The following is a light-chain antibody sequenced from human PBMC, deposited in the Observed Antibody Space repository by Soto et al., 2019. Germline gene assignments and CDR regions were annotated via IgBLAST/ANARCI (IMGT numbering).Light chain of an antibody. J-gene: IGKJ1*01. CDR2: GAS. CDR3: QQYKDWPTT. CDR1: QSVSTT. V-gene: IGKV3-15*01. Sequence: IVSTQSPGTVSLSTGERATLSCRASQSVSTTVAWYHQKPGQAPRLLVYGASTRATGIPARFSGSGAGTDFTLTITSLQSEDFGVYFCQQYKDWPTTFGQGTKVDIK.